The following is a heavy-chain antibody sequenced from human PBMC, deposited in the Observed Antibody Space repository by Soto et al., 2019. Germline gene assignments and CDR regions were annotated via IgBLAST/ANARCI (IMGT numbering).Heavy chain of an antibody. CDR2: ISYDGSNK. D-gene: IGHD3-10*01. V-gene: IGHV3-30-3*01. CDR3: ARDPNYYGSGSYPGGAFDI. J-gene: IGHJ3*02. CDR1: GFTFSSYA. Sequence: HPGGSLRLSCAASGFTFSSYAMHWVRQAPGKGLEWVAVISYDGSNKYYADSVKGRFTISRDNSKNTLYLQMNSLRAEDTAVYYCARDPNYYGSGSYPGGAFDIWGQGTMVTVSS.